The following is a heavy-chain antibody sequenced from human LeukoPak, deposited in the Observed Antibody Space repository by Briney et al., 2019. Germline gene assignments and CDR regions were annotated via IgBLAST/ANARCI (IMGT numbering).Heavy chain of an antibody. V-gene: IGHV4-59*01. CDR2: ISYSGST. CDR1: GGSISSYY. Sequence: PSETLSLTCTVSGGSISSYYWSWIRQPPGKGLEWIGYISYSGSTNYNPSLKSRVTISVDTSKNQFSLKLSSVTAADTAVYYCARDFRSSWYSVRDYYYMDVWGKGTAVTISS. CDR3: ARDFRSSWYSVRDYYYMDV. D-gene: IGHD6-13*01. J-gene: IGHJ6*03.